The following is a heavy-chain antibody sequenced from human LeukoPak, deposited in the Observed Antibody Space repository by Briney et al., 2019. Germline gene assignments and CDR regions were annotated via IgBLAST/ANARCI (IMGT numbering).Heavy chain of an antibody. CDR3: ARVGSSWYRTLAGAEYFQH. V-gene: IGHV1-8*01. Sequence: ASVKVSCKASGYTFTSYDINWVRQATGQGLEWMGWMNPNSGNTGYAQKFQGRVTMTRTTSISTAYMELSSLRSEDTAVYYCARVGSSWYRTLAGAEYFQHWGQGTLVTVSS. CDR2: MNPNSGNT. D-gene: IGHD6-13*01. J-gene: IGHJ1*01. CDR1: GYTFTSYD.